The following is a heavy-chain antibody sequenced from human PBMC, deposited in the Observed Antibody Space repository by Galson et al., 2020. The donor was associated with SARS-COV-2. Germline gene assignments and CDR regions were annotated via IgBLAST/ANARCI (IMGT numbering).Heavy chain of an antibody. J-gene: IGHJ4*02. V-gene: IGHV3-49*03. Sequence: GGSLRLSCTASGFTFGDYAMSWFRQAPGKGLEWVGCIRSKAYGGTTEYAASVKGRFTISRDDSKSIAYLQMNSLKTEDTAVYYCTREHYDDVWGSYRSGPFDYWGQGTLVTVSS. D-gene: IGHD3-16*02. CDR2: IRSKAYGGTT. CDR3: TREHYDDVWGSYRSGPFDY. CDR1: GFTFGDYA.